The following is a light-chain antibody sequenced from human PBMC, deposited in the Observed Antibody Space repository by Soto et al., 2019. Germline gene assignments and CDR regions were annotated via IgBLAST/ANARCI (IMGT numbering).Light chain of an antibody. V-gene: IGLV2-8*01. Sequence: QSALTQPPSASGSPGQSVTISCTGTSSDVGAYNYVSWYQQHAGKAPKLVIYEVTTRPSGVPDRFSGSKSANTASLTVSGLQAEDEDDYYCSSFAYSNTWVFGGGTKLTVL. CDR3: SSFAYSNTWV. J-gene: IGLJ3*02. CDR1: SSDVGAYNY. CDR2: EVT.